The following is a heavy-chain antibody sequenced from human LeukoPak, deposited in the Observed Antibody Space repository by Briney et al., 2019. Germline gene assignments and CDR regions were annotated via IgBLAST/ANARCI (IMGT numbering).Heavy chain of an antibody. Sequence: PGGSLRLSCAASGFTFSSYWMSWVRQAPGKGLEWVANIKQDGSEKYYVDSVKRRFTISRDNAKNSLYLQMNSLRAENTAVYYCARDTWVVPAAIDYWGQGTLVTVSS. CDR2: IKQDGSEK. CDR3: ARDTWVVPAAIDY. J-gene: IGHJ4*02. V-gene: IGHV3-7*01. D-gene: IGHD2-2*01. CDR1: GFTFSSYW.